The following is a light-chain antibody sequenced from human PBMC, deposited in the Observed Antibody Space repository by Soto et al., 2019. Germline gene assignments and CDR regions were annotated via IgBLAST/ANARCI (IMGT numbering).Light chain of an antibody. V-gene: IGKV1-5*01. CDR2: DAS. Sequence: DIQMTQSPSTLAASVGDRVTISCRASQSVSAWLAWYQQMPGKAPKLLISDASSLKSGVPSRFSGSGYGTEFTLTISSLQPEDFATYYCQQYSSSSLTLGGGTQVEIK. J-gene: IGKJ4*01. CDR3: QQYSSSSLT. CDR1: QSVSAW.